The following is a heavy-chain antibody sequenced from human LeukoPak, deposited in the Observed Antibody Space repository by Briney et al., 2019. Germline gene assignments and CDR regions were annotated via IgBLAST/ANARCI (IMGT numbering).Heavy chain of an antibody. Sequence: PGGSLRLSCAASGFTFSSYWMSWVRQAPGKGLEWVANIKQDGSEKYYVDSVKGRFTISRDNAKNSLYLQMNSLRAEDTAVYYCARHSGSRDSDAFDIWGQGTMVTVSS. CDR1: GFTFSSYW. D-gene: IGHD1-26*01. J-gene: IGHJ3*02. V-gene: IGHV3-7*01. CDR3: ARHSGSRDSDAFDI. CDR2: IKQDGSEK.